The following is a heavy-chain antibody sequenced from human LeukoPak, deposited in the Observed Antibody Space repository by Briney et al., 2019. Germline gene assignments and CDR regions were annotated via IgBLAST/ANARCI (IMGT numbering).Heavy chain of an antibody. J-gene: IGHJ4*02. Sequence: PGGSLRLSCAASGFTFSDYSLNWVRQAPGNGLEWISYISTSGGTIYYGDSVKGRFTLSRDKGKNTLYLQMISLRVEDTAVYFCARGGSGPSRYWGQGTLVTVSS. CDR1: GFTFSDYS. V-gene: IGHV3-48*01. CDR2: ISTSGGTI. D-gene: IGHD3-10*01. CDR3: ARGGSGPSRY.